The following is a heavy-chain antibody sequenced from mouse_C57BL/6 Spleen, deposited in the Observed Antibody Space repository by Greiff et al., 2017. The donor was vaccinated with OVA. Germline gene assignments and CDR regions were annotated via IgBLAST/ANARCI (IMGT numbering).Heavy chain of an antibody. CDR2: ISYDGSN. Sequence: EVQLQQSGPGLVKPSQSLSLTCSVTGYSITSGYYWNWIRQFPGNKLEWMGYISYDGSNNYNPSLKNRISITRDTSKNQFFLKLNSVTTEDTATYYCARARRDYYAMDYWGQGTSVTVSS. CDR3: ARARRDYYAMDY. CDR1: GYSITSGYY. V-gene: IGHV3-6*01. J-gene: IGHJ4*01.